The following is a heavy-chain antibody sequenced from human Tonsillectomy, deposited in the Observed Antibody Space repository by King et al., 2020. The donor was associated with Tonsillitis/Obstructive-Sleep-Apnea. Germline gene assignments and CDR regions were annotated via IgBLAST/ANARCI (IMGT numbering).Heavy chain of an antibody. Sequence: QLVQSGPEVKKPGESLKISCKGSGYKFTNYWIGWVRQIPGKGLEWMGIIYPGDSDTRYSPSFQGQVTISADKSITTAYLQWSSLKASDTAMYYCARHSIGPGSYFNISYWGQGTLVTVSA. CDR3: ARHSIGPGSYFNISY. D-gene: IGHD3-10*01. J-gene: IGHJ4*02. CDR2: IYPGDSDT. V-gene: IGHV5-51*01. CDR1: GYKFTNYW.